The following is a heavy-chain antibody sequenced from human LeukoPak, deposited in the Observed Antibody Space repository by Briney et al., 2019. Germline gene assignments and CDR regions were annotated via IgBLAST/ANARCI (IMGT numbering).Heavy chain of an antibody. CDR1: GFPFSSYA. Sequence: PGGSLRLSCAASGFPFSSYAMSWVRQAPGKGLEGVSAISGGGVGTYYADSVKGRFTFSRDNSKNTLYLQMNSLRAEDTAVYYCAKDRRATLYGEFDYWGQGTLVTVSS. J-gene: IGHJ4*02. CDR2: ISGGGVGT. CDR3: AKDRRATLYGEFDY. V-gene: IGHV3-23*01. D-gene: IGHD3-3*01.